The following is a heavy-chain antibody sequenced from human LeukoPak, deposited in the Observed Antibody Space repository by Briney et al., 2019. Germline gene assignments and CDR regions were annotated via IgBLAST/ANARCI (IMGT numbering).Heavy chain of an antibody. CDR2: IYYSGST. Sequence: SSQTLSLTCTVSGGSISSGDYYWSWIRQPPGKGLEWIGYIYYSGSTYYTPSLKSRVTISVDTSKNQFSLKLRSVTAADTAMYYCAKTHYDFRSGFNFRFDYWGQGTLVTVSS. D-gene: IGHD3-3*01. CDR1: GGSISSGDYY. V-gene: IGHV4-30-4*08. CDR3: AKTHYDFRSGFNFRFDY. J-gene: IGHJ4*02.